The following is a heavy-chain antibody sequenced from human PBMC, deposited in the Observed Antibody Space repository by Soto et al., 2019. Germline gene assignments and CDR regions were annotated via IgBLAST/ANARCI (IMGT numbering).Heavy chain of an antibody. CDR3: ARLYCTRCRHFFDP. J-gene: IGHJ5*02. D-gene: IGHD2-2*01. CDR1: GFTFSSFS. V-gene: IGHV3-48*01. Sequence: EVQLVESGGGLVQPGGSLSLSCVASGFTFSSFSMSWVRQAPGRGLEWVSYISSSSSTIYYADSVKGRFTISRDNARNSLYLQMNSLRAEDTAVYYCARLYCTRCRHFFDPWGQGTLVTVSS. CDR2: ISSSSSTI.